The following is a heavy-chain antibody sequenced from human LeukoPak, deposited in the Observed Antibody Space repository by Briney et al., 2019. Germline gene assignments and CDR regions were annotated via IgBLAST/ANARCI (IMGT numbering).Heavy chain of an antibody. Sequence: SETLSLTCTVSGGSISSYYWSWIRQPPGKGLEWIGRFYTSGSTNYNPSLKSRVTMSVDTSENQFSLKLSSVTAADTAVYYCAREVDSSGYYQGAFDIWGQGTMVTVSS. V-gene: IGHV4-4*07. J-gene: IGHJ3*02. CDR2: FYTSGST. CDR3: AREVDSSGYYQGAFDI. CDR1: GGSISSYY. D-gene: IGHD3-22*01.